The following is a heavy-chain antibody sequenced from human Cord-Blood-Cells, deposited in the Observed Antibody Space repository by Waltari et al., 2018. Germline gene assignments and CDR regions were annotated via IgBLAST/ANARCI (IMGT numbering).Heavy chain of an antibody. CDR3: ARGEVLMVYADY. D-gene: IGHD2-8*01. CDR1: GGSFSGYY. V-gene: IGHV4-34*01. J-gene: IGHJ4*02. CDR2: INHSGST. Sequence: QVQLQQWGAGLLKPSETLSLTCAVYGGSFSGYYWSWIRQPPGKGLEWIGEINHSGSTNYNPSLKSRVTISVDTSKNQVSLKLSSVTAADTAVYYCARGEVLMVYADYWGQGTLVTVSS.